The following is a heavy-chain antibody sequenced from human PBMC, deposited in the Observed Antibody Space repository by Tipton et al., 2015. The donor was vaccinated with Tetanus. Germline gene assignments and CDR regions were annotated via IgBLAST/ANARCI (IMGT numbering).Heavy chain of an antibody. D-gene: IGHD3-3*01. J-gene: IGHJ1*01. CDR2: IDYFGTT. CDR1: GGSISTYH. Sequence: TLSLTCTVSGGSISTYHWNWIRQFPGKGLEWIGYIDYFGTTKYNPSLKSRVAMSVDTSKNQLSVKLSSVTSADTAVYYCARTSGYLYSRYWGQGTLVTVSS. CDR3: ARTSGYLYSRY. V-gene: IGHV4-59*01.